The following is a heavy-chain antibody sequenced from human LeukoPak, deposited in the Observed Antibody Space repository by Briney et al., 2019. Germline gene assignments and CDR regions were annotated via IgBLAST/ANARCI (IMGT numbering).Heavy chain of an antibody. V-gene: IGHV4-59*08. CDR3: ARGADSSGYYSIFYFDY. CDR1: GGSISTYY. Sequence: PSETLSLTCTVSGGSISTYYWSWIRQPPGKGLEWIGYFYYSGSTNYNPSLKSRVTISVDTSKNQFSLNLNSVTAADTAVYYCARGADSSGYYSIFYFDYWGQGTLVTVSS. CDR2: FYYSGST. J-gene: IGHJ4*02. D-gene: IGHD3-22*01.